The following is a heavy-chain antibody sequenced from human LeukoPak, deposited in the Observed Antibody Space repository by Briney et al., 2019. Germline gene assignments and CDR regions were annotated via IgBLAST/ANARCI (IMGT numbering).Heavy chain of an antibody. CDR1: GFTFSSYA. J-gene: IGHJ4*02. CDR2: ISYDGSKK. D-gene: IGHD6-19*01. V-gene: IGHV3-30-3*01. CDR3: ARNNIFGYASGWPLDY. Sequence: GGSLRLSCAASGFTFSSYAIDWVRQAPGKGLEGVALISYDGSKKYYAESVKGRFTISRDSSKNTLYLQMNSLRPEDTAVYYCARNNIFGYASGWPLDYWGQGTLVTVSS.